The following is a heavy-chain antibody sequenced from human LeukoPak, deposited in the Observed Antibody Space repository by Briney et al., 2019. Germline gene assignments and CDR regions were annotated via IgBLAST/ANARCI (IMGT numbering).Heavy chain of an antibody. V-gene: IGHV4-59*01. D-gene: IGHD5-24*01. Sequence: PSETLSLTCTVSGGSISSYYWSWIRQPPGKGLEWIGYIYYSGSTNYNPSLKSRVTISVDTSKNQFSLKLSSVTAADTAVYYCARVGDGYSLSYWGQGTLVTVSS. J-gene: IGHJ4*02. CDR2: IYYSGST. CDR1: GGSISSYY. CDR3: ARVGDGYSLSY.